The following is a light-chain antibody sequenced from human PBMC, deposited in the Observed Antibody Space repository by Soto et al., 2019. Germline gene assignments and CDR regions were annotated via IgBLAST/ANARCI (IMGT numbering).Light chain of an antibody. CDR2: RAS. V-gene: IGKV3-15*01. CDR1: QSVRSN. Sequence: DIVMTQSPSPLSVSPGERATISCRASQSVRSNLAWYQQTPGQTPRLLISRASTRDTGISARFSGSGSGTEFTLTISSLQSEDFAVYYCQQYNNWPGTFGQGTKVEIK. J-gene: IGKJ1*01. CDR3: QQYNNWPGT.